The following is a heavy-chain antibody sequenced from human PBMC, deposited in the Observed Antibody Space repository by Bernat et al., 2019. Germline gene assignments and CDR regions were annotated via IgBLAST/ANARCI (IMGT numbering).Heavy chain of an antibody. CDR1: GFTFSSYA. Sequence: VQLVESGGGVVQPGRSLRLSCAASGFTFSSYAMSWVRQAPGKGLEWVSAISGSGGSTYYADSVKGRFTISRDNSKNTLYLQMNSLRAEDTAVYYCAKTSLDIRGVGATTAFDYWGQGTLVTVSS. D-gene: IGHD1-26*01. CDR3: AKTSLDIRGVGATTAFDY. J-gene: IGHJ4*02. V-gene: IGHV3-23*04. CDR2: ISGSGGST.